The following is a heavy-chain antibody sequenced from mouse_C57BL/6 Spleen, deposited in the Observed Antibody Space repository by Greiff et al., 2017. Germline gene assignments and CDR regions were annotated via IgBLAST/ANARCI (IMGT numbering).Heavy chain of an antibody. CDR2: IWGGGST. CDR1: GFSLTSYG. D-gene: IGHD4-1*01. CDR3: ARGLTGSAWFAY. Sequence: QVQLQQSGPGLVQPSQSLSITCTVSGFSLTSYGVHWVRQSPGKGLEWLGVIWGGGSTDYNAAFISRLSISKDNSKSQVFFKMNSLQADDTAIYYCARGLTGSAWFAYWGQGTLVTVSA. V-gene: IGHV2-2*01. J-gene: IGHJ3*01.